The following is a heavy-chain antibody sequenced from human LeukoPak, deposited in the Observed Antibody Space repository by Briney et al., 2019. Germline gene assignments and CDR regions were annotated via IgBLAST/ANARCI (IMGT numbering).Heavy chain of an antibody. J-gene: IGHJ3*02. CDR3: ARDPSGVAMGLAAFDI. V-gene: IGHV1-2*04. CDR2: INPNSGGT. CDR1: GYTFTGYY. Sequence: GASVKVSCKASGYTFTGYYMHWVRQAPGQGLEWMGWINPNSGGTNYAQKFQGWVTMTRDTSISTAYMELSRLRSEDTAVYYCARDPSGVAMGLAAFDIWGQGTMVTVSS. D-gene: IGHD3-3*01.